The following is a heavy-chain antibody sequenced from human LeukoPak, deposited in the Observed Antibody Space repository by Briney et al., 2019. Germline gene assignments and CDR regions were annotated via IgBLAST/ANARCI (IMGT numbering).Heavy chain of an antibody. Sequence: SETLSLTCTVSGGSISSGSYYWSWIRQPAGKGLEWIARIYTSGSTNYNPSLKSRVTISVDTSKNQFSLKLSSVTAADTAMYYCARDGGMSGWFDPRGQGTLVTVSS. CDR3: ARDGGMSGWFDP. V-gene: IGHV4-61*02. CDR2: IYTSGST. CDR1: GGSISSGSYY. D-gene: IGHD3-3*01. J-gene: IGHJ5*02.